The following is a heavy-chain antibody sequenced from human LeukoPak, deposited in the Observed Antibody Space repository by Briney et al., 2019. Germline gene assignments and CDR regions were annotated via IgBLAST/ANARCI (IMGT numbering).Heavy chain of an antibody. D-gene: IGHD6-19*01. CDR1: GFTFSSYG. V-gene: IGHV3-64*01. Sequence: GGSLRLSCAASGFTFSSYGMHWVRQAPGKGLEYVSAISSNGGSTNYANSVKGRFTISRDNSKNTLYLQMDSLRTEDMAVYYCARVSSGWYGYWGQGTLVTVSS. CDR2: ISSNGGST. CDR3: ARVSSGWYGY. J-gene: IGHJ1*01.